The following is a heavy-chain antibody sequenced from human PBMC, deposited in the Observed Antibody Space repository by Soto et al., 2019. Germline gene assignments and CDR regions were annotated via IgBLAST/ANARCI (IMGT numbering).Heavy chain of an antibody. CDR1: GFTFSSYG. V-gene: IGHV3-30*18. D-gene: IGHD3-3*01. CDR3: AKDLAYYDFWSGYYPNYYYYYGMDV. Sequence: QVQLVESGGGVVQPGRSLRLSCAASGFTFSSYGMHWVRQAPGKGLEWVAVISYDGSNKYYADSVKGRLTISRDNSKNTLYLQMNSLRAEDTAVYYCAKDLAYYDFWSGYYPNYYYYYGMDVWGQGTTVTVSS. J-gene: IGHJ6*02. CDR2: ISYDGSNK.